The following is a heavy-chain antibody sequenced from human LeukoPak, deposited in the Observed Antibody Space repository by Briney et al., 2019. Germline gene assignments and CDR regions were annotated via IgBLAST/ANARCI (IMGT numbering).Heavy chain of an antibody. J-gene: IGHJ3*01. CDR1: GFTFSSNN. CDR3: VGGNDYAFDT. Sequence: GGSLRLSCASSGFTFSSNNMHWVRQAPGMGLEWVAAIWYDGTNKYYADSVKGRFTISRYNSKNTLFLQMNSLRAEDTAVYYCVGGNDYAFDTWGQGTKVTVSS. V-gene: IGHV3-33*01. CDR2: IWYDGTNK. D-gene: IGHD4-17*01.